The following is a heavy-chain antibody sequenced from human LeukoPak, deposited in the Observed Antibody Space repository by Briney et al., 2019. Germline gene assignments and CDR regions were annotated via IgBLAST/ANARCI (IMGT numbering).Heavy chain of an antibody. D-gene: IGHD5-24*01. J-gene: IGHJ4*02. Sequence: GGSLRLSCAASGFMFSSNWMSWVRLASGKGLEWVANIKEDGTETYYVDSVKGRFTISRDNAKNSLYLQMNSLRVEDTAVYYCAKEGRSLQTYWGQGTLVTVSS. CDR1: GFMFSSNW. V-gene: IGHV3-7*03. CDR2: IKEDGTET. CDR3: AKEGRSLQTY.